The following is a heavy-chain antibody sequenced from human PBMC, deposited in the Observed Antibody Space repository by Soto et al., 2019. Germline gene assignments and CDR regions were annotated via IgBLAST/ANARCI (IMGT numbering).Heavy chain of an antibody. J-gene: IGHJ2*01. CDR3: ASKSDFWSGYWYFDL. CDR2: ISAYNGNT. D-gene: IGHD3-3*01. V-gene: IGHV1-18*01. CDR1: GYTFTSYG. Sequence: GASVKVSFKACGYTFTSYGISWVRQAPGQGLEWMGWISAYNGNTNYAQKLQGRVTMTTDTSTSTAYMELRSLRSDDTAVYYCASKSDFWSGYWYFDLWGRGTLVTVSS.